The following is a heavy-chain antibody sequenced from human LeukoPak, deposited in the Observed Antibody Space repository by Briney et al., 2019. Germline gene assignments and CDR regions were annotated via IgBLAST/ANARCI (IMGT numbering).Heavy chain of an antibody. Sequence: EGSLRLSCAASGFTFSNAWMSWVRQAPGKGLEWVGRIQSKAGGGTADYAAPVKGRFTISRDDSKNTLYLQMNSLKTEDTAVYYCTTPVVPAAMDSINYYYYGMDVWGKGTTVTVSS. CDR1: GFTFSNAW. D-gene: IGHD2-2*01. CDR2: IQSKAGGGTA. CDR3: TTPVVPAAMDSINYYYYGMDV. V-gene: IGHV3-15*01. J-gene: IGHJ6*04.